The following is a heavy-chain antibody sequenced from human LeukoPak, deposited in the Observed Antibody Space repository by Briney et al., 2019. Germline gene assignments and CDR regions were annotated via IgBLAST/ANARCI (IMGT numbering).Heavy chain of an antibody. CDR3: ARVMGRLVRNWYFDL. D-gene: IGHD3-9*01. V-gene: IGHV3-66*01. CDR1: EFSVGSNY. CDR2: IYDGGFT. J-gene: IGHJ2*01. Sequence: GGSLRLSSAASEFSVGSNYMAWVRQAPGKGLEWVSVIYDGGFTDYTDSVKGRFTISRDTSKNTLYLQMSSLRVEDTAGYYCARVMGRLVRNWYFDLWGRGTLVTVSA.